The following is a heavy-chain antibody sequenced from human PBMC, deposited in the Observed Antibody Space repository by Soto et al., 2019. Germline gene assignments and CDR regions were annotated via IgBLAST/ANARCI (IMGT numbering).Heavy chain of an antibody. CDR1: GYSFTRYG. J-gene: IGHJ6*02. V-gene: IGHV1-18*01. CDR2: ISGYNGKT. D-gene: IGHD3-16*01. CDR3: AREGDRPYYYYGMDV. Sequence: QVQLVQSGNEVKKPGASVNVSCKASGYSFTRYGISWVRQAPGQGLEWMGWISGYNGKTKYAQKHQGRVSMTTDTSTSTAYMELRSMGSDDTAVYYCAREGDRPYYYYGMDVWGQGTTVTVSS.